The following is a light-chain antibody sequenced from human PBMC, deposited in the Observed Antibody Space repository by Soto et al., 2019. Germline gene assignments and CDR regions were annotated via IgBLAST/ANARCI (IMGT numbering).Light chain of an antibody. CDR3: HSYDSGIGVYV. Sequence: QSALTQPPSVSGAPGQSITISCTGSSRNIGGDDDVPWYQPLPGKAPKLIMYGDNNRPSGVSDRFSGSKSGNTASLTIAGLQAEDEADYYCHSYDSGIGVYVFGNGTKLTVL. J-gene: IGLJ1*01. CDR1: SRNIGGDDD. V-gene: IGLV1-40*01. CDR2: GDN.